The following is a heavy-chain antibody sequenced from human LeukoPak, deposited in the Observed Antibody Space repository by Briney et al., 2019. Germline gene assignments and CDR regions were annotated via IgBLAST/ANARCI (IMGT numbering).Heavy chain of an antibody. CDR3: ARDFLFGGKSHDPKGIDS. D-gene: IGHD4-23*01. CDR2: INTYTGNT. V-gene: IGHV1-18*01. CDR1: GYTFVNYG. J-gene: IGHJ4*02. Sequence: PMASVKVSCKASGYTFVNYGFSWVRQAPGQGLERMGWINTYTGNTNYSQNFQGRVTMTTDASTNTAYMELRSLRSDDTAVYYCARDFLFGGKSHDPKGIDSWGQGTLVTVSS.